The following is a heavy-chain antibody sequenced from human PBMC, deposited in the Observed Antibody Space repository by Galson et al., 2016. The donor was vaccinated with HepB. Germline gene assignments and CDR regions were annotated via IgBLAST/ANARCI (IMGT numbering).Heavy chain of an antibody. Sequence: SLRLSCAASGFILGSYAMHWVRQAPGKGLEWVAAMSYDGFSKYFADSVKGRFTISRDTSKNTLYLEMNSLGPEDTAVYFCAREGHTRGWCGDFDVWGQGTMVTVSS. V-gene: IGHV3-30*19. D-gene: IGHD6-19*01. CDR2: MSYDGFSK. CDR3: AREGHTRGWCGDFDV. CDR1: GFILGSYA. J-gene: IGHJ3*01.